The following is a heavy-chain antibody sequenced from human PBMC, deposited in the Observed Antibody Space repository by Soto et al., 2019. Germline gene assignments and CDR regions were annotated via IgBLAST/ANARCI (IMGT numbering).Heavy chain of an antibody. V-gene: IGHV4-34*01. CDR2: INHSGST. D-gene: IGHD3-3*01. J-gene: IGHJ5*02. CDR1: GGSFSGYY. CDR3: ARGLVDDFWSGYYLNWFDP. Sequence: SETLSLTCAVYGGSFSGYYWSWIRQPPGKGLEWIGEINHSGSTNYNPSLKSRVTISVDTSKNQFSLKLSSVTAADTAVYYCARGLVDDFWSGYYLNWFDPWGQGTLVTVSS.